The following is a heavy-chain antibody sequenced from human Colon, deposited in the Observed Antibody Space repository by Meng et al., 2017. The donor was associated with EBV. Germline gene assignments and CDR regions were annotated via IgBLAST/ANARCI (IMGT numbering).Heavy chain of an antibody. J-gene: IGHJ5*02. V-gene: IGHV4-34*01. D-gene: IGHD2-8*01. Sequence: QGPLQQWGAGLVKPSGTLSLTCGVYGGSLSGYYWSWIRQTPGKGLEWIGEINHSGTINYNPSLRSRVTISVDRSNNQFSLRLSSVTAADTAVYYCARGGGVIKGLVTWFDPWGQGTVVTVSS. CDR2: INHSGTI. CDR3: ARGGGVIKGLVTWFDP. CDR1: GGSLSGYY.